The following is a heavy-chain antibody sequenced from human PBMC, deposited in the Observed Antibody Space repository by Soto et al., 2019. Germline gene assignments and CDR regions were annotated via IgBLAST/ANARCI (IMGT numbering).Heavy chain of an antibody. Sequence: ASVKVSCKASGGTFSSYAISWVRQAPGQGLEWMGGIIPIFGTANYAQKFQGRVTITADESTSTAYMELSSLRSEDTAVYYCARQLHLHGVVNYYGMDGWGQGTTVTVSS. CDR2: IIPIFGTA. D-gene: IGHD3-3*01. J-gene: IGHJ6*02. CDR1: GGTFSSYA. CDR3: ARQLHLHGVVNYYGMDG. V-gene: IGHV1-69*13.